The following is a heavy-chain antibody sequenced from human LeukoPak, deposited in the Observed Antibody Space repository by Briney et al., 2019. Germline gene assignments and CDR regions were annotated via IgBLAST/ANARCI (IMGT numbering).Heavy chain of an antibody. CDR3: AKSVLLWFGEVFYFDY. CDR2: ISGSGGST. V-gene: IGHV3-23*01. D-gene: IGHD3-10*01. CDR1: GFTFSSYA. Sequence: GGSLRLSCAASGFTFSSYAMSWVRQAPGKGLEWVSAISGSGGSTYYADSVKGRFTISRENSKNTLYLQMNSLRAEDTAVYYCAKSVLLWFGEVFYFDYWGQGTLVTVSS. J-gene: IGHJ4*02.